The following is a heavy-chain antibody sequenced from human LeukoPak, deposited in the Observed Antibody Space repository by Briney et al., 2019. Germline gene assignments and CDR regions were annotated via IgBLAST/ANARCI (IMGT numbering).Heavy chain of an antibody. CDR1: EFTFSSAW. V-gene: IGHV3-15*01. CDR3: AKEAGGYIAVAGNTLLPTYYFDY. J-gene: IGHJ4*02. Sequence: GGSLRLSCAASEFTFSSAWMSWVRQAPGKGPEWVGRIKSKSDGETTDYAAPVKDRFIISRDDSKNTLYLQMNSLKTEDTAVYYCAKEAGGYIAVAGNTLLPTYYFDYWGQGTLVTVSS. CDR2: IKSKSDGETT. D-gene: IGHD6-19*01.